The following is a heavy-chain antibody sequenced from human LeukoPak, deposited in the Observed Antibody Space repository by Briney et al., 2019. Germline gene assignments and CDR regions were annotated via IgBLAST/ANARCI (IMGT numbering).Heavy chain of an antibody. J-gene: IGHJ3*02. CDR3: ARDLSRYYDSSGYYSPRNAFDI. CDR1: GFTFSSYS. CDR2: ISSSSSYI. V-gene: IGHV3-21*01. Sequence: GESLKISCAASGFTFSSYSMNWVRQAPGKGLEWVSSISSSSSYIYYADSVKGRFTISRDNAKNSLYLQMNSLRAEDTAVYYCARDLSRYYDSSGYYSPRNAFDIWGQGTMVTVSS. D-gene: IGHD3-22*01.